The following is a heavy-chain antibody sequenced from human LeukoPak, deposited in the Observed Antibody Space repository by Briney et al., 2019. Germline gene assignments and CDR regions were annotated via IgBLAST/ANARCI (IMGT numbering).Heavy chain of an antibody. D-gene: IGHD3-10*01. CDR2: IYYSGIT. CDR1: GGSISSSGYY. J-gene: IGHJ4*02. V-gene: IGHV4-39*01. Sequence: PSETLSLTCTVSGGSISSSGYYWGWIRQSPGEGLEWIGNIYYSGITYYNPSLKSRVTISVDTSKNQFSVKLSSVTAADTAVYYCARHRGRYPMVRSQYYFDYWGQGTLVTVSS. CDR3: ARHRGRYPMVRSQYYFDY.